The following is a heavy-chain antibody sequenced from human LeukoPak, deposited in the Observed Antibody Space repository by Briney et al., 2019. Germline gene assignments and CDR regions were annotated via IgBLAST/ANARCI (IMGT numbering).Heavy chain of an antibody. Sequence: SETLSLTCTVSGGSISSYYWSWIRQPPGKGLEWIGYIYYSGSTNYNPSLTSRVTISVDTSKNQFSLKLSSVTAADTAVYYCARNSLLWFGERLEAFDIWGQGTMVTVSS. D-gene: IGHD3-10*01. J-gene: IGHJ3*02. V-gene: IGHV4-59*01. CDR2: IYYSGST. CDR3: ARNSLLWFGERLEAFDI. CDR1: GGSISSYY.